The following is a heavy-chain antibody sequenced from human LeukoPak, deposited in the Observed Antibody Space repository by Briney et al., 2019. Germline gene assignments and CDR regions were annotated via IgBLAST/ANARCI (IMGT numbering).Heavy chain of an antibody. V-gene: IGHV3-30*02. J-gene: IGHJ4*02. D-gene: IGHD3-22*01. CDR3: AKDVYYYDSSAYSSLDY. CDR1: GFTFSSFG. CDR2: IQYDGSNK. Sequence: GGSLRLSCAASGFTFSSFGMHWVCQAPGKGLEWVAFIQYDGSNKYYADSVKGRFTISRDNSRNTLYLQMNSPRAEDTAVYYCAKDVYYYDSSAYSSLDYWGQGTLVTVSS.